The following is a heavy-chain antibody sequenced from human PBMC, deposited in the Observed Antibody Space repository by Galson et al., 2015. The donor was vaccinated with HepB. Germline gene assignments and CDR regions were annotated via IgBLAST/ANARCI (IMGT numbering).Heavy chain of an antibody. J-gene: IGHJ4*02. V-gene: IGHV3-15*01. Sequence: SLRLSCAASGFTFSNTWMTWVRQAPGQGLEWVGRIKSKTDAGTTHYAAPVKGSFTISRDDSRSILYLQMNSLKAEDTAVYYCTTISSWGLAFDSWGQGTLVTVSS. CDR1: GFTFSNTW. CDR3: TTISSWGLAFDS. D-gene: IGHD7-27*01. CDR2: IKSKTDAGTT.